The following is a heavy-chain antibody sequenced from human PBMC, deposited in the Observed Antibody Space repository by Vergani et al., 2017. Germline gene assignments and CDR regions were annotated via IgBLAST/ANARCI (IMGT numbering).Heavy chain of an antibody. J-gene: IGHJ4*02. V-gene: IGHV4-59*01. CDR2: IYYSGST. D-gene: IGHD4-17*01. Sequence: QVQLQESGPGLVKPSETLSLTCTVSGGSISSYYWSWIRQPPGKGLEWIGYIYYSGSTNYNPSLKSRVTISVDTSKNQFSLKLSSVTAADTAVYYCASVRDYGWDGDYWGQGTLVTVSS. CDR1: GGSISSYY. CDR3: ASVRDYGWDGDY.